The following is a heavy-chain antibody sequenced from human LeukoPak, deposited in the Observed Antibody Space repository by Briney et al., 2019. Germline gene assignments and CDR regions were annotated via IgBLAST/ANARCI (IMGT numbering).Heavy chain of an antibody. CDR3: ARDRDSSGWYRR. V-gene: IGHV3-53*01. J-gene: IGHJ4*02. CDR1: GFTVSSNY. D-gene: IGHD6-19*01. Sequence: GGSLRLSCAASGFTVSSNYMSWVRQAPGKGLEWVTGIHSGGTTYYADSVKGRFTISRDYSKNTLYLQMNGLRAEDTAVYYCARDRDSSGWYRRWGQGTLVTVSS. CDR2: IHSGGTT.